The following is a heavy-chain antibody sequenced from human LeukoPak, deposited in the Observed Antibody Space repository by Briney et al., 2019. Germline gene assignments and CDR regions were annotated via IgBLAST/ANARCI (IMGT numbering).Heavy chain of an antibody. CDR2: INWNGGST. D-gene: IGHD6-13*01. CDR3: ERGGMAARGDFDI. Sequence: GGSLRLSCAASGFTFDDYGMSWVRQAPGKGREWVSGINWNGGSTGYADSVKGRFTISRDNAKNSLYLQMNSLRAEDTALYLCERGGMAARGDFDIWGQGTMVTVSS. V-gene: IGHV3-20*01. CDR1: GFTFDDYG. J-gene: IGHJ3*02.